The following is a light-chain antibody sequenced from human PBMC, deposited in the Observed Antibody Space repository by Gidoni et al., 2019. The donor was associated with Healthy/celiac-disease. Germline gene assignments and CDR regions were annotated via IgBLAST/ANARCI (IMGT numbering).Light chain of an antibody. CDR2: DES. CDR3: QQSYSTPLT. V-gene: IGKV1-39*01. Sequence: DIQMTQSPSSLSASVGDRVTITCRASQSIRSYLNWYQQKPGKAPKLLIYDESSLQSGVPSRFSGSGSGTDFTLTISSLQPEDFATYYCQQSYSTPLTFGGGTKVEIK. CDR1: QSIRSY. J-gene: IGKJ4*01.